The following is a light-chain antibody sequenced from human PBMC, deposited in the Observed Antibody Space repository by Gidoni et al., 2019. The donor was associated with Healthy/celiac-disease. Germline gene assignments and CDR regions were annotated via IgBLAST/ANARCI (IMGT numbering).Light chain of an antibody. CDR3: QQYCSTPPYT. V-gene: IGKV4-1*01. J-gene: IGKJ2*01. CDR2: WAS. Sequence: DIVMTQSPDSLAVSLGERATINCKSSQSVLYSSNNKNYLAWYQQKPGQPPKLLIYWASTRESGVPDRCSGSGSGTDFTLTVSSLQAEDVAVYYCQQYCSTPPYTCXQXTKLEIK. CDR1: QSVLYSSNNKNY.